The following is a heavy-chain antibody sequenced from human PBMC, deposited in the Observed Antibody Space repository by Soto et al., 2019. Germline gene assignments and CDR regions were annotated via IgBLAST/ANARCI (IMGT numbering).Heavy chain of an antibody. CDR1: GFTISTHG. D-gene: IGHD1-7*01. CDR3: AAATTWNFHFHY. CDR2: IWYDGSNR. V-gene: IGHV3-33*01. Sequence: QVQLVESGGGVVQPGTSLRLSCAASGFTISTHGMHWVRQAPGKGLEWVANIWYDGSNRFYADSVKGLFTISKDNSKNTLYLQMSSLRAEDTAVYYCAAATTWNFHFHYWGQGTQVTVSS. J-gene: IGHJ4*02.